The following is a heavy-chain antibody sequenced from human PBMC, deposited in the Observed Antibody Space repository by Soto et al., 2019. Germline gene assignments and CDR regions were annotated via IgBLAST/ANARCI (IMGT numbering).Heavy chain of an antibody. D-gene: IGHD5-18*01. CDR3: ARDGEQLWEGDAFDI. V-gene: IGHV4-31*03. J-gene: IGHJ3*02. Sequence: QVQLQESGPGLVKPSQTLSLTCTVSGGSISSGGYYWSWIRQHPGKGLEWIGYIYYSGSTYYNPSLKSRVTISVDTSKNPFSLKLSSVTAADTAVYYCARDGEQLWEGDAFDIWGQGTMVTVSS. CDR1: GGSISSGGYY. CDR2: IYYSGST.